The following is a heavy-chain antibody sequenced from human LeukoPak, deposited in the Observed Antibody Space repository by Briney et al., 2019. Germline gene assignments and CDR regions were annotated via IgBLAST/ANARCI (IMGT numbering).Heavy chain of an antibody. Sequence: SETLSLTCAVSGGSISSGGYSWSWIRQPPGKGLEWIGYIYHSGSTYYNPSLKSRVTISVDRSKNQFSLKLSSVTAADTAVYYCARGTIQLWPNFDYWGQGTLVTVSS. J-gene: IGHJ4*02. D-gene: IGHD5-18*01. CDR3: ARGTIQLWPNFDY. CDR2: IYHSGST. CDR1: GGSISSGGYS. V-gene: IGHV4-30-2*01.